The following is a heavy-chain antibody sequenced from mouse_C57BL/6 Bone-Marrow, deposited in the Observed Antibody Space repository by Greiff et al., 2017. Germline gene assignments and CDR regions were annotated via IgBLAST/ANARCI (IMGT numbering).Heavy chain of an antibody. CDR2: IRNKANNHAT. CDR3: TRDGGSSFDY. D-gene: IGHD1-1*02. V-gene: IGHV6-6*01. J-gene: IGHJ2*01. Sequence: EVKLMESGGGLVQPGGSMKLSCAASGFTFSDAWMDWVRQSPEKGLEWVAEIRNKANNHATYYAESVKGRFTISRDDSKSSVYRQMNRLRAEDTGIYYWTRDGGSSFDYWGQGTTLTVSS. CDR1: GFTFSDAW.